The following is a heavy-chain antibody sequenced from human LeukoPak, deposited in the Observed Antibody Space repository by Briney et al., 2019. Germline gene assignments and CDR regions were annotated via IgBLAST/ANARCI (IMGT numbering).Heavy chain of an antibody. Sequence: PGGSLRLSCAASGFTFSSYEMNWVRQAPGKGLDWVSYISSSGSTIYYADSVKGRFTISRDNAKNSLYLQMNSLRAEDAAVYYCAKAPVTSCRGAYCYPFDYWGQGTLVTVSS. CDR2: ISSSGSTI. CDR1: GFTFSSYE. V-gene: IGHV3-48*03. D-gene: IGHD2-21*01. J-gene: IGHJ4*02. CDR3: AKAPVTSCRGAYCYPFDY.